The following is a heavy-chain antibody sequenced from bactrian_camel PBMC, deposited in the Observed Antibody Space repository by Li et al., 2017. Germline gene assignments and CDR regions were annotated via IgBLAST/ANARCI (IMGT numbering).Heavy chain of an antibody. CDR1: GHTYRNNC. CDR2: IVTGDGIT. D-gene: IGHD4*01. CDR3: AATLGMVRGFHVCHDESDYVD. Sequence: HVQLVESGGGSVQAGGSLRLSCTASGHTYRNNCMGWFRQAPGKQRERVASIVTGDGITDYADSVNGRFTISQDKSSSTVYLQMNNLKIEDTGVYYCAATLGMVRGFHVCHDESDYVDWGQGTQVTVS. J-gene: IGHJ4*01. V-gene: IGHV3S54*01.